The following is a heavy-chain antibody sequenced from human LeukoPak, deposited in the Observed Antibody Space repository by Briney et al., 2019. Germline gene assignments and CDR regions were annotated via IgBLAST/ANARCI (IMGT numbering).Heavy chain of an antibody. CDR2: INPNSGGT. D-gene: IGHD3-22*01. J-gene: IGHJ4*02. Sequence: ASVKVSCKASGYTFTGYYMHWVRQAPGQGLEWMGWINPNSGGTNYAQKFQGRVTMTSDTSISTAYMELSRLRSDDTAVYYCARDLFDSSGYYYQVVTDYWGQGTLVTVSS. CDR3: ARDLFDSSGYYYQVVTDY. CDR1: GYTFTGYY. V-gene: IGHV1-2*02.